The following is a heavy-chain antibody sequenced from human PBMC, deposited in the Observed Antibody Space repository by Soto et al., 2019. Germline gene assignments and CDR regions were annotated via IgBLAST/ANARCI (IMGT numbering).Heavy chain of an antibody. D-gene: IGHD4-17*01. CDR2: IDQSGNT. V-gene: IGHV4-30-4*01. CDR1: GGSISPGHYY. Sequence: SETLSLTSTVSGGSISPGHYYWSWLRQPPGKGLEWIGYIDQSGNTYYHPSLKSRVTISLDTAENQFSLNLSSVTAADTAVFYCARCTDYGDKLYSWGQGTLVTVSA. J-gene: IGHJ1*01. CDR3: ARCTDYGDKLYS.